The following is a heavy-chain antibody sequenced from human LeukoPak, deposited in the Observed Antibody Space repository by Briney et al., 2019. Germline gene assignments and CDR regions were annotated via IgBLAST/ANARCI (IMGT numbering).Heavy chain of an antibody. Sequence: PGGSLRLSCAASGVTFDDYAMHWVRHALGKGLEWVSGISWNSGSIGYADSVKGRFTISRDNAKNSLYLQMNSLRAEDTALYYCAKDIRGVAVAGPTPYYYYYYGMDGWGQGTTVTVSS. J-gene: IGHJ6*02. CDR3: AKDIRGVAVAGPTPYYYYYYGMDG. V-gene: IGHV3-9*01. CDR1: GVTFDDYA. D-gene: IGHD6-19*01. CDR2: ISWNSGSI.